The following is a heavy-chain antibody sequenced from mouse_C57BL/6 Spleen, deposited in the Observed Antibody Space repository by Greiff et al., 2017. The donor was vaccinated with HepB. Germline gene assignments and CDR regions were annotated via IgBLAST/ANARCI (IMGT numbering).Heavy chain of an antibody. V-gene: IGHV1-52*01. CDR1: GYTFTSYW. D-gene: IGHD2-4*01. Sequence: QVQLQQPGAELVRPGSSVKLSCKASGYTFTSYWMHWVKQRPIQGLEWIGNIDPSDSETHYNQKFKDKATLTVDKSSSTSYMQLSSLTSEDSAVYYVARYYEVGYFDVWGTGTTVTVSS. CDR2: IDPSDSET. J-gene: IGHJ1*03. CDR3: ARYYEVGYFDV.